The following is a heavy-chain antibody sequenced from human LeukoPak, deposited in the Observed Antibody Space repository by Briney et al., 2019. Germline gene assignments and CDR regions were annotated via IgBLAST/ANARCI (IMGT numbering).Heavy chain of an antibody. V-gene: IGHV4-4*07. CDR2: IYTSGST. D-gene: IGHD1-14*01. CDR3: ARDFSPHLPPDSYNVFDI. J-gene: IGHJ3*02. CDR1: GGSISTYY. Sequence: SETLSLTCTVSGGSISTYYWSWIRQPAGKGLEWIGRIYTSGSTNYNPSLKSRVTMSVDTSKNQFSLKLISVTAADTAVYYCARDFSPHLPPDSYNVFDIWGQGTMVTVSS.